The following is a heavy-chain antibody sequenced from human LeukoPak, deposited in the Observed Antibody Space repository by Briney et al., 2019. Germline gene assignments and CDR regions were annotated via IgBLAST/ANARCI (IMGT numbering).Heavy chain of an antibody. V-gene: IGHV3-48*01. Sequence: GGSLRLSCVASGIAFSDYAMNWVRQAPGKGLEWVSYISGSGSTIYYADSVEGRFTISRDNAKNSLYLQMNSLKTEDTAVYYCARAFYGLGSFLPDYWGQGTLVTVSS. D-gene: IGHD3-10*01. J-gene: IGHJ4*02. CDR3: ARAFYGLGSFLPDY. CDR1: GIAFSDYA. CDR2: ISGSGSTI.